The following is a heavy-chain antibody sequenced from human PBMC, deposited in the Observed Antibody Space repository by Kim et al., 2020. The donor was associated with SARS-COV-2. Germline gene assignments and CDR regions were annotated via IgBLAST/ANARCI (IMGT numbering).Heavy chain of an antibody. Sequence: GGSLRLSCAASGFTFSSYEMNWVRQAPGKGLEWVSYISSSGSTIYYADSVKGRFTISRDNAKNSLYLQMNSLRAEDTAVYYCAIPLYDYVWGSSHDGYFQHWGQGTLVTVSS. CDR2: ISSSGSTI. CDR1: GFTFSSYE. CDR3: AIPLYDYVWGSSHDGYFQH. J-gene: IGHJ1*01. D-gene: IGHD3-16*01. V-gene: IGHV3-48*03.